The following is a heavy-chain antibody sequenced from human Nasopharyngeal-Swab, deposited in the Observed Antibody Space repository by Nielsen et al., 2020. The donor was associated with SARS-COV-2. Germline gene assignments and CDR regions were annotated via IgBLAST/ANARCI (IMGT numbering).Heavy chain of an antibody. CDR1: GFTVSSNY. Sequence: GGSLRLSCAASGFTVSSNYMSWVRQAPGKGLEWVPVIYSGGSTYYADSVKGRFTISRDNSKNTLYLQMNSLRAEDTAVYYCARDRPQGGLSGYGDAFDIWGQGTMVTVSS. D-gene: IGHD5-12*01. CDR3: ARDRPQGGLSGYGDAFDI. CDR2: IYSGGST. V-gene: IGHV3-66*01. J-gene: IGHJ3*02.